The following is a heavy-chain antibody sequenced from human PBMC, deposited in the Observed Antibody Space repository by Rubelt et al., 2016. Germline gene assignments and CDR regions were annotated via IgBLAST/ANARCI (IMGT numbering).Heavy chain of an antibody. CDR1: GGSISSSSYY. CDR2: IHYSGST. Sequence: QLQLQESGPGLVKPSETLSLTCTVSGGSISSSSYYWGWIRQPPGKGLEWIGRIHYSGSTYSNPSLSSRVTISVDTAKNQFSLKLSSVTAADTAVYYCARGKEGLGVTMMDYWGQGTLVTVSS. V-gene: IGHV4-39*01. J-gene: IGHJ4*02. CDR3: ARGKEGLGVTMMDY. D-gene: IGHD3-22*01.